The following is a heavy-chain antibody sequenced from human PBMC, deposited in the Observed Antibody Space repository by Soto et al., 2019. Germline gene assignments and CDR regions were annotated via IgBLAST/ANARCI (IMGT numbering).Heavy chain of an antibody. CDR3: ARGDDISSSCGVDY. V-gene: IGHV3-7*03. D-gene: IGHD6-6*01. CDR1: GFTFSGYW. CDR2: IRQGGNEK. Sequence: GGSLRLSCAASGFTFSGYWMTWVRQAPGKGLEWVANIRQGGNEKYYVDSVKGRFTISRDDAKNSLYLQINSLRAEDTAVYYCARGDDISSSCGVDYWGQGNLATFSS. J-gene: IGHJ4*02.